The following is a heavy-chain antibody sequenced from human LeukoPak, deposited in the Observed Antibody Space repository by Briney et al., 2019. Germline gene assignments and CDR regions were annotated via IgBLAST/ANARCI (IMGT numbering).Heavy chain of an antibody. CDR2: ISSSSSYI. J-gene: IGHJ4*02. CDR1: GFTFSSYS. D-gene: IGHD1-26*01. CDR3: ARGQVGATGFDY. V-gene: IGHV3-21*01. Sequence: PGGSLRLSCAASGFTFSSYSMNWVRQAPGKGLEWVSSISSSSSYIYYADSVKGRFTISRDNAKNSLYLQMNSLRAEDTAVYYCARGQVGATGFDYWGQGTLVTVSS.